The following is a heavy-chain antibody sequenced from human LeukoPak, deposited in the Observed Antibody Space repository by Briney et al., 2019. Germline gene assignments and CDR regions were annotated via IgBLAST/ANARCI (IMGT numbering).Heavy chain of an antibody. CDR2: ISYSGTT. J-gene: IGHJ6*02. CDR3: AIGHTVGGCMDV. CDR1: GGSLRSYY. D-gene: IGHD4-11*01. V-gene: IGHV4-59*01. Sequence: SETLSLTCTVSGGSLRSYYWSWIRQPPGKGLEWIGYISYSGTTNYNPSLKCRVTISVDTSKNQFSLKLSSVTAADTAVYYCAIGHTVGGCMDVWVQGTTVTVCS.